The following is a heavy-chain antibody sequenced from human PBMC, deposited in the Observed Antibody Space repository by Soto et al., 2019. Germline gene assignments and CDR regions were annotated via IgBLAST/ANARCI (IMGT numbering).Heavy chain of an antibody. CDR1: EFTFSDHY. D-gene: IGHD5-12*01. CDR3: ARGDVDTVAQADY. Sequence: GGSLRLSCAASEFTFSDHYMSWIRQAPGKGLEWVSYISSSGDYRNYADSVKDRFTISRDNTKHSLYLQMNSLRAEDTAVYYCARGDVDTVAQADYWGQGTLVTVSS. V-gene: IGHV3-11*03. CDR2: ISSSGDYR. J-gene: IGHJ4*02.